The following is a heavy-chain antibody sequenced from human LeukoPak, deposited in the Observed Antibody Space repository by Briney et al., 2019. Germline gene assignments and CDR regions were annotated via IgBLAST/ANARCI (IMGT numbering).Heavy chain of an antibody. CDR3: ARTLRYRDYYDSSGYQGGLL. J-gene: IGHJ4*02. V-gene: IGHV1-69*02. CDR1: GGTFSSYT. D-gene: IGHD3-22*01. CDR2: IIPILGIA. Sequence: SVKVSCKASGGTFSSYTISWVRQAPGQGLEWMGRIIPILGIANYAQKFQGRVTITADESTSTAYMELSSLRSQDTAVYYCARTLRYRDYYDSSGYQGGLLWGQGTLVTVSS.